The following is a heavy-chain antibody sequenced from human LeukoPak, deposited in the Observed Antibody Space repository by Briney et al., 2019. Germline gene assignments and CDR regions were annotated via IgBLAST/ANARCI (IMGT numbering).Heavy chain of an antibody. V-gene: IGHV3-23*01. CDR1: GFTFSSYA. CDR3: AKGGAVSSKSITLVRGTRRYYYYMDV. CDR2: ISDSGGST. J-gene: IGHJ6*03. D-gene: IGHD3-10*01. Sequence: GGSLRLSCAASGFTFSSYAMSWVRQAPGKGLEWVSGISDSGGSTYYADSVKGRFTISRDNSKNTLYLQMNSLSAEDTAVYYCAKGGAVSSKSITLVRGTRRYYYYMDVWGKGTTVTISS.